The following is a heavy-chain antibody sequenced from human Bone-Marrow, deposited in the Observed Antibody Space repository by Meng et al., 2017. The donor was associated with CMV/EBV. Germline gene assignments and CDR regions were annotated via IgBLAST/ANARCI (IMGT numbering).Heavy chain of an antibody. D-gene: IGHD2-2*02. CDR1: GGSISSSNW. CDR3: ARGYCSSTSCYRPYYYYYGMDV. Sequence: GSLRLSCAVSGGSISSSNWWSWVRQPPGKGLEWIGEIYHSGSTNYNPSLKSRVTISVDKSKNQFSLKLSSVTAADTAVYYCARGYCSSTSCYRPYYYYYGMDVWGQGTTVTVSS. CDR2: IYHSGST. V-gene: IGHV4-4*02. J-gene: IGHJ6*02.